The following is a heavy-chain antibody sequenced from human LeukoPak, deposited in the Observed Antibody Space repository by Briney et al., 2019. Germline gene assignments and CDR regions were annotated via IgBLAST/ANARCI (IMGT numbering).Heavy chain of an antibody. CDR1: GFTFSTYY. J-gene: IGHJ4*02. D-gene: IGHD6-13*01. V-gene: IGHV3-20*04. CDR3: ARETAAGYFDY. CDR2: INWNGGTT. Sequence: GGSLRLSCAASGFTFSTYYMNWVRQAPGKGLEWVSGINWNGGTTAYADSVKGRFTISRDNAKNSLYLQMNSLRAEDTALYYCARETAAGYFDYWGQGTLVTVSS.